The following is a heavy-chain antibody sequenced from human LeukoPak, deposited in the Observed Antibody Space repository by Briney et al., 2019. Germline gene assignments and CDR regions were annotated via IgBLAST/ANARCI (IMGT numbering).Heavy chain of an antibody. V-gene: IGHV1-8*01. CDR1: GYTFTSYD. CDR2: MNPNSGNT. Sequence: ASVKVSCKASGYTFTSYDINWVRQATGQGLEWMGWMNPNSGNTGYAQKFQGRVTMTRNTSISTAYMELSSLRSEDTAVYYCARGRHDNYYYYYMDVWGKGTTVTVSS. CDR3: ARGRHDNYYYYYMDV. J-gene: IGHJ6*03. D-gene: IGHD1-1*01.